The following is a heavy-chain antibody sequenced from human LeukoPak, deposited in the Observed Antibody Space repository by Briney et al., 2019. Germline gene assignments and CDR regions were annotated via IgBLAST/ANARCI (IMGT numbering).Heavy chain of an antibody. CDR3: ARWSSASCYGY. J-gene: IGHJ4*02. CDR1: GFTFSTYA. V-gene: IGHV3-64*01. CDR2: ISTDGSGT. D-gene: IGHD2-2*01. Sequence: PGGSLRLSCAASGFTFSTYAMHWVRQAPGKGLEYVSAISTDGSGTYYASSVKGRFTISRDNSKNTLYLQMGSLRSEDTAVYYCARWSSASCYGYWGQGALVTVSS.